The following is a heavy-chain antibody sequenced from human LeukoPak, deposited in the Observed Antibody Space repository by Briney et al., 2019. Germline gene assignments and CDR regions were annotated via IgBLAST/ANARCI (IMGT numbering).Heavy chain of an antibody. Sequence: PSETLSLTCTVSGGSISSYYWSWIRQPAGKGLEWIGRIYTSGSTNYNPSLKSRVTMSVDTSKNQFSLKLRSVTAEDTAVYYCARASLPSGYRAPWFDPWGQGTLVTVSS. V-gene: IGHV4-4*07. J-gene: IGHJ5*02. CDR3: ARASLPSGYRAPWFDP. D-gene: IGHD5-12*01. CDR1: GGSISSYY. CDR2: IYTSGST.